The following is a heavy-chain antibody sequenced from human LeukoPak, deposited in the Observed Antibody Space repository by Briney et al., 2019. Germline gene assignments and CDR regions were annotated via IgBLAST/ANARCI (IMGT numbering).Heavy chain of an antibody. CDR1: GFTFSSYS. CDR3: ARDFCSAGSCYPDN. J-gene: IGHJ4*02. CDR2: ISSSNNTI. V-gene: IGHV3-48*01. Sequence: GGSLRLSCAASGFTFSSYSMNWVRQAPGKGLEWVSYISSSNNTIYYADSVKGRFSISRDNSKNTLHLQMNSLRVEDTAVYYCARDFCSAGSCYPDNWGQGTLVTVSS. D-gene: IGHD2-15*01.